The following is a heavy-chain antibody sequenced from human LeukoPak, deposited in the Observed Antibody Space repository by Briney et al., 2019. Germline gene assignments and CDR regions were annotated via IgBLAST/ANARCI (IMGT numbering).Heavy chain of an antibody. D-gene: IGHD4-11*01. CDR3: ARANSNYDWFDP. CDR1: GGSISSGGYY. J-gene: IGHJ5*02. Sequence: PSQTLSLTCTVSGGSISSGGYYWSWIRQPPGKGLEWIGCIYHSGSTYYNPSLKSRVTISVDRSKNQFSLKLSSVTAADTAVYYCARANSNYDWFDPWGQGTLVTVSS. CDR2: IYHSGST. V-gene: IGHV4-30-2*01.